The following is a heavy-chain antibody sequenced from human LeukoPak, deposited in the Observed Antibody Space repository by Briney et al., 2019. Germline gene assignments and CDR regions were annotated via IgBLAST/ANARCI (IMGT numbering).Heavy chain of an antibody. J-gene: IGHJ4*02. CDR3: ATVYYYGSGSSHRGY. CDR2: IIPILGIA. CDR1: GYTFTSYD. Sequence: SVTVSCKASGYTFTSYDINWVRQAPGQGLEWMGRIIPILGIANYAQKFQGRVTITADKSTSTAYMELSSLRSEDTAVYYCATVYYYGSGSSHRGYWGQGTLVTVSS. D-gene: IGHD3-10*01. V-gene: IGHV1-69*04.